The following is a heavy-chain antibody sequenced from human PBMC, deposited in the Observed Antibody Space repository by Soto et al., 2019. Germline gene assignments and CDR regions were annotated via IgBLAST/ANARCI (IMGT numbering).Heavy chain of an antibody. J-gene: IGHJ6*02. D-gene: IGHD3-10*01. CDR2: LYDSGST. CDR3: ARENYYGSGTYFRLDV. V-gene: IGHV4-59*01. CDR1: GDSISTYY. Sequence: QVQLQESGPGLVKPSETLSLTCTVSGDSISTYYWSWIRQPPGKGLEWIGYLYDSGSTHYNPSLKSRVTISVDTSKNQFSLQLTSVTAADTAVYYCARENYYGSGTYFRLDVWGQGTRVTVSS.